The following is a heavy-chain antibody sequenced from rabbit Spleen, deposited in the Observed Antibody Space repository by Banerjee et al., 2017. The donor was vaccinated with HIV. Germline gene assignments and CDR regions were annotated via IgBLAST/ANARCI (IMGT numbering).Heavy chain of an antibody. CDR2: IYTGNGNT. CDR1: GFSFSSSYY. D-gene: IGHD2-1*01. J-gene: IGHJ3*01. V-gene: IGHV1S45*01. CDR3: ASNQYSTDYANL. Sequence: QEQLEESGGGLVQPEGSLTLTCTASGFSFSSSYYMCWVRQAPGKGLEWIGCIYTGNGNTYYASWAKGRFTISKTSSTTVTLQMTSLTAADTATYFCASNQYSTDYANLWGQGTLVTVS.